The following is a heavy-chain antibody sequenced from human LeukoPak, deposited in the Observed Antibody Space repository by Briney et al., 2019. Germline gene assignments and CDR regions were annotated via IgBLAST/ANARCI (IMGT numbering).Heavy chain of an antibody. CDR1: GFTFSSHS. V-gene: IGHV3-48*01. J-gene: IGHJ6*03. Sequence: PGGSLRLSCAGSGFTFSSHSMNWVRQAPGKGLEWVSYISSISSSSSAIYYADSVKGRFTISRDNAKNSLYLQMNSLRAEDTAVYYCAKYTPMDVWGKGTTVTVSS. CDR2: ISSISSSSSAI. D-gene: IGHD2-15*01. CDR3: AKYTPMDV.